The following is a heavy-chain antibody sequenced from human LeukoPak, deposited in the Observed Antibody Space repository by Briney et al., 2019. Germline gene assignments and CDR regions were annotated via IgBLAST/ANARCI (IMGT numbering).Heavy chain of an antibody. CDR1: GFTFSTYA. V-gene: IGHV3-23*01. D-gene: IGHD6-19*01. Sequence: PGGSLRLSCAASGFTFSTYAMSWVRQAPGKGLEWVSGISGSGGSTYYADSVKGRFTISRDNAKNSLYLQMNSLRAEDTAVYYCARCIAVAGKGGYFDYWGQGTLVTVSS. CDR3: ARCIAVAGKGGYFDY. J-gene: IGHJ4*02. CDR2: ISGSGGST.